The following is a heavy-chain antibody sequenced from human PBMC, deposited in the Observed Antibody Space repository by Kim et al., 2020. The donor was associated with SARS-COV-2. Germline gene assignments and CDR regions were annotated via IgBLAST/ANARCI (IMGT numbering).Heavy chain of an antibody. CDR2: IGAAGDT. D-gene: IGHD3-10*01. Sequence: GGSLRLSCAASGFTFSSYEMHWVRQRIGKGLEWVSAIGAAGDTFYAGSVKGRFTISRENAKNSLSLQLDSLRAGDTAVYYCARRLYGSGTKVLDFWAQGT. CDR1: GFTFSSYE. V-gene: IGHV3-13*04. J-gene: IGHJ6*02. CDR3: ARRLYGSGTKVLDF.